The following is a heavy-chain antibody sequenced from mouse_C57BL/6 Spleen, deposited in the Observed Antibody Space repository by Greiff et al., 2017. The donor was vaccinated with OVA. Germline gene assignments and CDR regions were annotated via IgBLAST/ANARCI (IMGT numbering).Heavy chain of an antibody. Sequence: QVQLKESGPGLVQPSQSLSITCTVSGFSLTSYGVHWVRQPPGKGLEWLGVIWSGGSTDYNAAFISRLSISKDNSKSQVFFKMNSLQADDTAIYYCAKKDGYYYYAMDYWGQGTSVTVSS. CDR1: GFSLTSYG. V-gene: IGHV2-4*01. D-gene: IGHD2-3*01. CDR2: IWSGGST. J-gene: IGHJ4*01. CDR3: AKKDGYYYYAMDY.